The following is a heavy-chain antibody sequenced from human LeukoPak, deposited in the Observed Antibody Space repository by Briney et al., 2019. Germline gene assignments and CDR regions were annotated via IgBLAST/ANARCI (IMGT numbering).Heavy chain of an antibody. CDR1: GFTFGDYA. V-gene: IGHV3-49*03. J-gene: IGHJ4*02. Sequence: GGSLRLSCTGSGFTFGDYAVSWFRQAPGKGLEWVSFIRSKVYAETTEYAAPVKGRFTISRDDSKGIAYLQMNSLKTEDTAVYYCQKYSSSSFDLWGQGTLVTVSS. CDR2: IRSKVYAETT. D-gene: IGHD6-6*01. CDR3: QKYSSSSFDL.